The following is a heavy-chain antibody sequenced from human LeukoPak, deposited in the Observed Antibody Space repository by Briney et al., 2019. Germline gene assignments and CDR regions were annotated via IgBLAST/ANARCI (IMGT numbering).Heavy chain of an antibody. D-gene: IGHD3-10*01. V-gene: IGHV3-43*01. CDR3: AKDVHYYGSGSYLGGFDY. CDR1: GFTFDDYT. CDR2: ISWDGGTT. J-gene: IGHJ4*02. Sequence: PGGSLRLSCAASGFTFDDYTMHWVRQAPGKGLEWVSLISWDGGTTYYADSVKGRFTISRDNSKNTLYLQMNSLRAEDTAVYYCAKDVHYYGSGSYLGGFDYWGQGTLVTVSS.